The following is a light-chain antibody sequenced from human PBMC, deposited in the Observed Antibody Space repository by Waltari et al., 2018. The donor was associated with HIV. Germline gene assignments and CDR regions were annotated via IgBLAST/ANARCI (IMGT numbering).Light chain of an antibody. CDR1: TSDISDFNF. Sequence: HSALTQPASVSGSPGQSITISCTCPTSDISDFNFVSWYPQSPGRAPKLIIFEVYSRPSGISDRFSGSKSGVTASLTISALRAEDEADYFCSSYSARGFVVFGGGTKVTVL. CDR3: SSYSARGFVV. CDR2: EVY. V-gene: IGLV2-14*01. J-gene: IGLJ3*02.